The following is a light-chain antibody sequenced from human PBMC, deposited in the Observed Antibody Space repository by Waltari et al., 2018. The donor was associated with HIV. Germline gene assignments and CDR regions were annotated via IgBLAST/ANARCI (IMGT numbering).Light chain of an antibody. J-gene: IGLJ3*02. CDR1: TGAVTSGHY. CDR3: LLSYTGARPV. V-gene: IGLV7-46*01. Sequence: QAVVTQEPSLTVSPGGTVTLTCCSSTGAVTSGHYPYWFQQKPGQAPRPLNYAPSKQPSRTPARFAGYLLGGKPALTLSGAQPEDGPEYYCLLSYTGARPVFGGGTKLTVL. CDR2: APS.